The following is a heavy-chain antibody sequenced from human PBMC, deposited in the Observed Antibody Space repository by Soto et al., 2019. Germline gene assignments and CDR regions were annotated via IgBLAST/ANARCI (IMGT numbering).Heavy chain of an antibody. J-gene: IGHJ4*02. CDR1: GYTFTSYG. D-gene: IGHD6-19*01. CDR2: ISAYNGNT. V-gene: IGHV1-18*01. CDR3: ARDPGASGWYSGNYFDY. Sequence: GASVKVSCKASGYTFTSYGISWVRQAPGQGLEWMGWISAYNGNTNYAQKLQGRVTMTTDTSTSTAYMELRSLRSDDTAVYYCARDPGASGWYSGNYFDYWGQGTLVTVSS.